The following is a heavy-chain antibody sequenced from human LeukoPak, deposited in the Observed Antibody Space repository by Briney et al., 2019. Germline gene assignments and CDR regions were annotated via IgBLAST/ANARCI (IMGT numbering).Heavy chain of an antibody. CDR1: GFTFSSYA. V-gene: IGHV3-23*01. D-gene: IGHD6-6*01. J-gene: IGHJ4*02. CDR2: ISGSGGST. Sequence: GGSLRLSCAASGFTFSSYAMSWVRQAPGKGLEWVSAISGSGGSTYYADSVKGRFTISRDNSKNTLYLQMNSLRAEDTAVYYCAKEELVVPKGGYFDYWDQGTLVTVSS. CDR3: AKEELVVPKGGYFDY.